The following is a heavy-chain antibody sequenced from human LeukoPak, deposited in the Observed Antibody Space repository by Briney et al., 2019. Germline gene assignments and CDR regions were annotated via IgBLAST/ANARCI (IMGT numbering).Heavy chain of an antibody. CDR3: ASRWFGEPKAPWFDP. CDR2: IIHSGSA. CDR1: GGSFSGYY. Sequence: SETLSLTCAVYGGSFSGYYWSWIRQPPGKGRERMGEIIHSGSANCNPYLTSRVTISVDTSKNQFSLKLSSVTAADTAVYYCASRWFGEPKAPWFDPWGQGTLVTVSS. V-gene: IGHV4-34*12. D-gene: IGHD3-10*01. J-gene: IGHJ5*02.